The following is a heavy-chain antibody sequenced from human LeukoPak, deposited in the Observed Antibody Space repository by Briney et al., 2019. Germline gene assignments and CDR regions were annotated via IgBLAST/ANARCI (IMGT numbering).Heavy chain of an antibody. D-gene: IGHD6-13*01. CDR3: ARVYYSNSYDYWYFDL. CDR1: GYSISSGYY. J-gene: IGHJ2*01. V-gene: IGHV4-38-2*02. CDR2: IYHSGST. Sequence: SETLSLTCTVAGYSISSGYYWGWIRQPPGKGLEWIGSIYHSGSTNYNPSLKSRVTISVDTSKNQFSLKLSSVTAADTAVYYCARVYYSNSYDYWYFDLWGRGTLVTVSS.